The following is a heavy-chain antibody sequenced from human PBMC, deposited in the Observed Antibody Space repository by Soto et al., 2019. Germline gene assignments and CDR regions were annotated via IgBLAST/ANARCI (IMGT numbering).Heavy chain of an antibody. CDR2: IYAGGNT. CDR1: GFTVNNDY. Sequence: EVQLVESGGGLVQPGGSLRLSCAASGFTVNNDYMSWVHQAPGKGLEWVSVIYAGGNTYYADSVKGRVTISRDTSKNTVYLQMNSLRGEDTAVYYCARARTSVTTSWFDPWGQGTLVAVSS. V-gene: IGHV3-66*01. D-gene: IGHD4-17*01. J-gene: IGHJ5*02. CDR3: ARARTSVTTSWFDP.